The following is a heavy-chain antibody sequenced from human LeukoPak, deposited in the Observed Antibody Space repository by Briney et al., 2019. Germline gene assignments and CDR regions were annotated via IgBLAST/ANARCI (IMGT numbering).Heavy chain of an antibody. CDR3: ARGRRNIIAQGAPYYFDY. Sequence: PSETLSLTCAVYGGSFSGYYWSWIRQPPGKGLEWIGEINHSGSTNYNPSLKSRVTISVDTSKNQFSLKLSSVTAADTAVYYCARGRRNIIAQGAPYYFDYWGQGTLVTVSS. CDR1: GGSFSGYY. J-gene: IGHJ4*02. CDR2: INHSGST. D-gene: IGHD2/OR15-2a*01. V-gene: IGHV4-34*01.